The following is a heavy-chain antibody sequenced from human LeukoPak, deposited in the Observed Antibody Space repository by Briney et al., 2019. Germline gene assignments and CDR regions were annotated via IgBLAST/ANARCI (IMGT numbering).Heavy chain of an antibody. D-gene: IGHD5-18*01. CDR2: INHSGST. CDR1: GGSFSGYY. J-gene: IGHJ4*02. CDR3: ARGNPGSEYSYGRYYFDY. Sequence: SETLSLTCAVYGGSFSGYYWSWIRQPPGKGLEWIGEINHSGSTNYNPSLKSRVTISVDTSKNQFSLKLSSVTAADTAVYYCARGNPGSEYSYGRYYFDYWGQGTLVTVSS. V-gene: IGHV4-34*01.